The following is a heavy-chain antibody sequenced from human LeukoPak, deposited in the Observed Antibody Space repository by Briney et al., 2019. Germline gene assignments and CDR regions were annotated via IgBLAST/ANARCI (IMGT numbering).Heavy chain of an antibody. Sequence: PGGSLRLSCAASGFTFSDHYMDWVRQAPGKGLEWVGRTRNKANSYTTEYAASVKGRFTISRDDSKNTLYLQMNSLKTEDTAVYYCTTEPPMDFFVVLPAWGQGTLVTVSS. J-gene: IGHJ5*02. CDR1: GFTFSDHY. D-gene: IGHD2-2*01. V-gene: IGHV3-72*01. CDR3: TTEPPMDFFVVLPA. CDR2: TRNKANSYTT.